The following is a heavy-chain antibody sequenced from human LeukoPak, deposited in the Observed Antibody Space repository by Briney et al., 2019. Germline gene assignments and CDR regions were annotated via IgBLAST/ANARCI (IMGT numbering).Heavy chain of an antibody. Sequence: GGSLRLSCAASGFSFSNAWMNWVRQAPGKGLEWVGRIKSKTDGGTTDYTAPVKGRFTISRDDSKNTLYLQMNGLKTEDTAVYYCTTDEKEQLAFDYWGQGTLVTVSS. J-gene: IGHJ4*02. V-gene: IGHV3-15*01. CDR2: IKSKTDGGTT. CDR1: GFSFSNAW. D-gene: IGHD1-1*01. CDR3: TTDEKEQLAFDY.